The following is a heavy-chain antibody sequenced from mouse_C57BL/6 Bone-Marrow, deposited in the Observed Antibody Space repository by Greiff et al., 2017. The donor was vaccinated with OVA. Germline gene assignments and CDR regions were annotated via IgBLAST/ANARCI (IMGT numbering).Heavy chain of an antibody. CDR1: GFNIKDYY. J-gene: IGHJ4*01. CDR3: TTSSGTSYAMDY. Sequence: VQLKQSGAELVRPGASVKLSCTASGFNIKDYYMHWVKQRPEQGLEWIGRIDPEDGDTEYAPKFQGKATMTADTSSNTAYLQLSSLTSEDTAVYYCTTSSGTSYAMDYWGQGTSVTVSS. V-gene: IGHV14-1*01. CDR2: IDPEDGDT. D-gene: IGHD4-1*01.